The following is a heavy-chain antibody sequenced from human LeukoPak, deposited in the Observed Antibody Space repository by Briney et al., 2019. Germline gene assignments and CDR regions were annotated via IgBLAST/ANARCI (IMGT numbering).Heavy chain of an antibody. CDR3: ASSRRGYGQYNWFDP. CDR2: IYYSGST. CDR1: GGSISSHY. J-gene: IGHJ5*02. Sequence: SETLSLTCTVSGGSISSHYWSWIRQPPGKGLEWIGYIYYSGSTNYNPSLKSRVTISVDTSKNQFSLKLSSVTAADTAVYYCASSRRGYGQYNWFDPWGQGTLVTVSS. V-gene: IGHV4-59*11. D-gene: IGHD5-12*01.